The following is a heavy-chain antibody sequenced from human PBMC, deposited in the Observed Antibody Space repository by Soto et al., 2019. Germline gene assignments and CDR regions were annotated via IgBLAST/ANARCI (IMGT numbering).Heavy chain of an antibody. CDR1: GFTFGDYA. D-gene: IGHD4-17*01. V-gene: IGHV3-49*03. Sequence: GGSLRLSCTASGFTFGDYAMSWFRQAPGKGLEWVGFIRSKAYGGTTEYDASVKGRFTISRDDSKSIEYLQMNSLKIDDTAVYYCVSTSFHDFGVNDAFDICGQVTMVSVSS. CDR2: IRSKAYGGTT. J-gene: IGHJ3*02. CDR3: VSTSFHDFGVNDAFDI.